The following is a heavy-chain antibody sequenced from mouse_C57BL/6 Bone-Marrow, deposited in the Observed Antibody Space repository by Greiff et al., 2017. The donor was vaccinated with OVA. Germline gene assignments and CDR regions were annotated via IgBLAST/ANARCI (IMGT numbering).Heavy chain of an antibody. CDR1: GFTFTSYG. CDR2: IYPRSGNT. J-gene: IGHJ4*01. D-gene: IGHD2-2*01. CDR3: ASMVTAGDAMDY. Sequence: VQLQQSGAELARPGASVKLSCKASGFTFTSYGMSWVKQRTGQGLEWIAEIYPRSGNTYYNEKFKGKATLTADKSSSTAYLKLRSLTSEDSADYVWASMVTAGDAMDYWGQGTPVTVSA. V-gene: IGHV1-81*01.